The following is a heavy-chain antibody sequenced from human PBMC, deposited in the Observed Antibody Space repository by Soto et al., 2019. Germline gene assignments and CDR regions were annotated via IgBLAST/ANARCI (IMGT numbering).Heavy chain of an antibody. CDR1: GGSISSSNW. J-gene: IGHJ4*02. V-gene: IGHV4-4*02. CDR3: ARVTSYYDYVWGSYRPLYYFDY. Sequence: SETLSLTCAVSGGSISSSNWWSWVRQPPGKGLEWIGEIYHSGSTNYNPSLKSRVTISVDKSKNQFSLKLSSVTAADTAVYYCARVTSYYDYVWGSYRPLYYFDYWGQGTLVTVSS. CDR2: IYHSGST. D-gene: IGHD3-16*02.